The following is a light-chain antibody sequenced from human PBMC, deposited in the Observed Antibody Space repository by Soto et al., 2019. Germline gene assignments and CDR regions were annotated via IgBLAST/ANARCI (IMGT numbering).Light chain of an antibody. Sequence: QSVLTQPPSASGTPGQRVTISCSGSGSSLGTNTVNWYRQLPGTAPKLLIYGDKQRPSGVPARFSGSKSGTSASLAISGLQSEDEAEYYCAAWDGSLNNVLFGGGTKLTVL. CDR3: AAWDGSLNNVL. V-gene: IGLV1-44*01. CDR1: GSSLGTNT. CDR2: GDK. J-gene: IGLJ2*01.